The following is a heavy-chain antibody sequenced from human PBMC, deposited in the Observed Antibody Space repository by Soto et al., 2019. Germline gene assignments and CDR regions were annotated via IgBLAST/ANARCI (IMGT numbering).Heavy chain of an antibody. V-gene: IGHV4-34*01. J-gene: IGHJ4*02. CDR3: ARDKITGLFDY. CDR1: GGSFSGYY. D-gene: IGHD2-8*02. Sequence: QVQLQQWGAGLLKPSETLSLTCAVYGGSFSGYYWTWIRQHPGTGLEWIGEINHSGSTNYNPSLKGRVTISVDTSKYQCSLKLTSVTAADTAVYYCARDKITGLFDYWGQGTLVTVSS. CDR2: INHSGST.